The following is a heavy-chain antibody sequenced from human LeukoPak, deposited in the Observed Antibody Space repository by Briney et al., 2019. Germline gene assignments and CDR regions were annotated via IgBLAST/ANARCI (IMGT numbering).Heavy chain of an antibody. J-gene: IGHJ4*02. Sequence: PSETLSLTCAVYGGSFSGYYWSWIRQPPGKGLEWIGEINHSGSTNYNPSLKSRVTISVDTSKNQFSLKLSSVTAADTAVYYCATRSSETVGFDYWGQGTLVTVSS. CDR1: GGSFSGYY. CDR2: INHSGST. V-gene: IGHV4-34*01. CDR3: ATRSSETVGFDY. D-gene: IGHD6-19*01.